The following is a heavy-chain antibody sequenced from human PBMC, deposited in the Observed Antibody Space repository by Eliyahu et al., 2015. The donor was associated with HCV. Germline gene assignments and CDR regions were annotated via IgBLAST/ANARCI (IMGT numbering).Heavy chain of an antibody. CDR2: VQNSGAS. V-gene: IGHV4-59*04. D-gene: IGHD3-16*01. CDR3: ATGSRSYYDYGAFDI. Sequence: QVQLQESGPRLVKTSETLSLTCSVSGASIXSYYWNWIRQPPGRGLEWIGYVQNSGASDYDPSLRSRATISLDTSKNQFSLRLTSVTAADSAVYFCATGSRSYYDYGAFDIWGQGTKVTVSS. CDR1: GASIXSYY. J-gene: IGHJ3*02.